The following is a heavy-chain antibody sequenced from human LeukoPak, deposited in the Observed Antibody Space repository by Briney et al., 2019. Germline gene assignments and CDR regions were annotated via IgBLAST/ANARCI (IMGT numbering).Heavy chain of an antibody. D-gene: IGHD6-19*01. CDR2: ISAYNGNT. Sequence: GSSVKVSCKASGGTFSSYAISWVRQAPGQGLEWMGWISAYNGNTNYAQKLQGRVTMATDTSTSTAYMELRSLRSDDTAVYYCARDPKGIAVAGTRYYYYGMDVWGQGTTVTVSS. CDR1: GGTFSSYA. J-gene: IGHJ6*02. V-gene: IGHV1-18*01. CDR3: ARDPKGIAVAGTRYYYYGMDV.